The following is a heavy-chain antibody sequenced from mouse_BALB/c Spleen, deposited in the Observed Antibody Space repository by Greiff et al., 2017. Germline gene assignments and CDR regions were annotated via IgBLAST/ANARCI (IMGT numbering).Heavy chain of an antibody. V-gene: IGHV2-9*02. J-gene: IGHJ3*01. Sequence: QVQLQQSGPGLVAPSQSLSITCTVSGFSLTSYGVHWVRQPPGKGLEWLGVIWAGGSTNYNSALMSRLSISKDNSKSQVFLKMNSLQTDDTAMYYCARGNWDPFAYWGQGTLVTVSA. CDR2: IWAGGST. CDR3: ARGNWDPFAY. D-gene: IGHD4-1*01. CDR1: GFSLTSYG.